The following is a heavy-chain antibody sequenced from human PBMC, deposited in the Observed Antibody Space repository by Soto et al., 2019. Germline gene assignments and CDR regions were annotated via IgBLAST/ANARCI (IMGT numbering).Heavy chain of an antibody. CDR3: ARRNWNYGAFDI. CDR2: ISGSGSST. CDR1: GFTFSSYA. D-gene: IGHD1-7*01. J-gene: IGHJ3*02. Sequence: GGSLRLSCAASGFTFSSYAMSWVRQAPGKGLEWVSGISGSGSSTYYADSVKGRFTISRDNSKNTLYLQMNSLRAEDTAVYYCARRNWNYGAFDIWGQGTMVTVS. V-gene: IGHV3-23*01.